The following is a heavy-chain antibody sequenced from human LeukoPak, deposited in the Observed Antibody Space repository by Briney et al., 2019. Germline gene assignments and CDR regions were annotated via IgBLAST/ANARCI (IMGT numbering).Heavy chain of an antibody. Sequence: GGSLRLSCAASGFTFSSYEMNWVRQAPGKGLEWVSYISSSGSTIYYADSVKGRFTISRDNAKNSLYLQMNSLRAEDTAVYYCARGGGDPQPYYYDSSGYYWVYWGQGTLVTVSS. J-gene: IGHJ4*02. CDR1: GFTFSSYE. D-gene: IGHD3-22*01. CDR2: ISSSGSTI. CDR3: ARGGGDPQPYYYDSSGYYWVY. V-gene: IGHV3-48*03.